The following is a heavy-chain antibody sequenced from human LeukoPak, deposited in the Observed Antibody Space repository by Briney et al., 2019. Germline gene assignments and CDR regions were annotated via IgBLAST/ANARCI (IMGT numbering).Heavy chain of an antibody. CDR3: ARVDRYYYGSGSSHYFDY. Sequence: SETLSLACTVPGGSISSYYWSWIRQPPGKGLEWIGYIYYSGSTNYNPSLKSRVTISVDTSKNQFSLKLSSVTAADTAVYYCARVDRYYYGSGSSHYFDYWGQGTLVTVSS. CDR1: GGSISSYY. V-gene: IGHV4-59*01. D-gene: IGHD3-10*01. J-gene: IGHJ4*02. CDR2: IYYSGST.